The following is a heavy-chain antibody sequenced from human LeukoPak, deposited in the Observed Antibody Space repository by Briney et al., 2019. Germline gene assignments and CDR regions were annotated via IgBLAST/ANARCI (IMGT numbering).Heavy chain of an antibody. J-gene: IGHJ6*02. V-gene: IGHV4-30-4*01. CDR2: IYYSGST. D-gene: IGHD3-16*01. CDR3: ARDHQSTLGGYGMDV. Sequence: PSETLSLTCTVSGGSISSGDYYWRWIRQPPGKGLEWIGYIYYSGSTYYNPSLKSRVTISVDTSKNQFSLKLSSVTAADTAVYYCARDHQSTLGGYGMDVWGQGTTVTVSS. CDR1: GGSISSGDYY.